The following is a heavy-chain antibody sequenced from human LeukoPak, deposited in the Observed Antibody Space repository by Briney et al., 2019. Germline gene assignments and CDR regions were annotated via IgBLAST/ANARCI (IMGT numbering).Heavy chain of an antibody. D-gene: IGHD2-2*01. J-gene: IGHJ4*02. CDR1: GGSFSGYY. CDR3: ARTRYLVPAAFDY. Sequence: SETLSLTCAVYGGSFSGYYWSWLRQPPGKGLEWIGEINNSGSTNYNQSLKSRVTISVDTSKNQFSLKLSSVTAADTAVYYCARTRYLVPAAFDYWGQGILVTVSS. V-gene: IGHV4-34*01. CDR2: INNSGST.